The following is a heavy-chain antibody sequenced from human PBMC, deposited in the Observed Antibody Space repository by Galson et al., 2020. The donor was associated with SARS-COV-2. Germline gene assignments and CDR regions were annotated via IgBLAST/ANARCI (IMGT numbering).Heavy chain of an antibody. J-gene: IGHJ4*02. CDR1: GGTFSSYA. CDR3: ARDPQLGYCSGGSCPGLDY. Sequence: SVKVSCKASGGTFSSYAISWVPQAPGQGLEWMGGIIPIFGTANYAQKFQGRVTITADESTSTAYMELSSLRSEDTAVYYCARDPQLGYCSGGSCPGLDYWGQGTLVTVSS. CDR2: IIPIFGTA. D-gene: IGHD2-15*01. V-gene: IGHV1-69*13.